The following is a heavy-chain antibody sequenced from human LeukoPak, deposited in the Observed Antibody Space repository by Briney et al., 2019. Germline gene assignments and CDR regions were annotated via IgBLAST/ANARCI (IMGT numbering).Heavy chain of an antibody. CDR1: GFTFSSYE. CDR2: ISSSGSTI. D-gene: IGHD4-11*01. Sequence: GGSLRLSCAASGFTFSSYEMNWVRQAPGKGLEWVSYISSSGSTIYYADSVKGRFTISRDNAKNSLYLQMNSLRAEDTAVYYCAKADSNPEIYYYYMDVWGKGTTVTVSS. V-gene: IGHV3-48*03. CDR3: AKADSNPEIYYYYMDV. J-gene: IGHJ6*03.